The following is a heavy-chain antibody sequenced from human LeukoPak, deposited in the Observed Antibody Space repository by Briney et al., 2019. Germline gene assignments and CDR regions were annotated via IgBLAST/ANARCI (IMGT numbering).Heavy chain of an antibody. D-gene: IGHD3-3*01. CDR2: IYTSGST. CDR3: ARAPGGYDFWSGYESFDI. CDR1: GGSISSGSYY. V-gene: IGHV4-61*02. J-gene: IGHJ3*02. Sequence: PSETLSLTCTVSGGSISSGSYYWRWIRRPAGKGLEWIGRIYTSGSTNYNPSLKSRVTISVDTSKNQFSLKLSSVTAADTAVYYCARAPGGYDFWSGYESFDIWGHGTMVTVSS.